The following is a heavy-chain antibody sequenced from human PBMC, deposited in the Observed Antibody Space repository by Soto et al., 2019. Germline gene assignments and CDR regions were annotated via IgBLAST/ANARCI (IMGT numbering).Heavy chain of an antibody. Sequence: GGSLRLSCAASGFTFSSYAMSWVRQAPGKGLEWVSAISGSGGSTYYADSVKGRFTISRDNSKNTLYLQMNSLRAEDTAVYYCAKDHPTLKNQLADAFDIWGQGKMVPVSS. CDR1: GFTFSSYA. D-gene: IGHD2-2*01. CDR2: ISGSGGST. CDR3: AKDHPTLKNQLADAFDI. V-gene: IGHV3-23*01. J-gene: IGHJ3*02.